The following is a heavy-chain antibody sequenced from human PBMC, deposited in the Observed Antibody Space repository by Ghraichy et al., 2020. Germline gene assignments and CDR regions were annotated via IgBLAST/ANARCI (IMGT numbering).Heavy chain of an antibody. D-gene: IGHD4-17*01. V-gene: IGHV3-23*01. Sequence: LTCAGSGFTFSSFAMSWVRQAPGKGLEWVSGISGSGGYTFYADSVKGRFTTSRDNSKKTLYLQMNSLRAEDTAVYYCALPRYGDYEFDFWGQGTLVTVSS. CDR1: GFTFSSFA. CDR2: ISGSGGYT. CDR3: ALPRYGDYEFDF. J-gene: IGHJ4*02.